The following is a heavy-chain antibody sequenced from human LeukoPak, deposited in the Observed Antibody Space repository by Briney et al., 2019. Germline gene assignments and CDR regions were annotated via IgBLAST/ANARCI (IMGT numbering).Heavy chain of an antibody. D-gene: IGHD1-26*01. J-gene: IGHJ6*03. V-gene: IGHV5-51*01. CDR3: ASGANYYYYYMDV. CDR1: GYSFTSYW. CDR2: IYPGDSDT. Sequence: GESLKISCKGSGYSFTSYWIGWVRQMPGKGLEWMGIIYPGDSDTRYSPSFQGQVTISADKSISTAYLQWSSLEASDTAMYYCASGANYYYYYMDVWGKGTTVTVSS.